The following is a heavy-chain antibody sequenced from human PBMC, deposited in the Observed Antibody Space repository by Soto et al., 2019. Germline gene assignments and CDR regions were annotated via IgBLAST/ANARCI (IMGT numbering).Heavy chain of an antibody. CDR2: INPGGGVT. Sequence: GASVKVSCRAFGYTLTSFYMRGVRQAPGQGLEWMGMINPGGGVTSYAQKFEGRVTLTRDTSTSTVYMELRSLRFEDTAVYYCARQKHIAVVTARGYFDPWGQGTLVTVSS. V-gene: IGHV1-46*01. D-gene: IGHD2-21*02. CDR3: ARQKHIAVVTARGYFDP. J-gene: IGHJ5*02. CDR1: GYTLTSFY.